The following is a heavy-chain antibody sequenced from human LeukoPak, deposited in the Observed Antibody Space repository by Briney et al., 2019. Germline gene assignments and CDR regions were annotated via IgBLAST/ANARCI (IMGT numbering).Heavy chain of an antibody. V-gene: IGHV3-30*03. CDR2: ISYDGSNK. CDR3: ARYFCSGGICRYFDL. J-gene: IGHJ2*01. Sequence: PGRSLRLSCAASGFTLSSYGMHWVRQAPGKGLEWVAVISYDGSNKYYADSVKGRFTISRDNSKNTLYLQMNSLRAEDTAVYYCARYFCSGGICRYFDLWGRGTLVTVSS. D-gene: IGHD2-15*01. CDR1: GFTLSSYG.